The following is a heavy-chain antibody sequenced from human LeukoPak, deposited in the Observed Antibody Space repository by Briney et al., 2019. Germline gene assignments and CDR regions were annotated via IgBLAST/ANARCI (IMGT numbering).Heavy chain of an antibody. CDR2: IYHSGST. J-gene: IGHJ6*03. D-gene: IGHD2-8*01. Sequence: KPSETMSLTCAVSGYSISSGYYWGWIRQPPGKGLEWIGSIYHSGSTYYNPSLKSRVTISVDTSKNQFSLKLSSVTAADTAVYYCARHVDGYCTNVVCPNMDVWGKGTTVTVSS. CDR1: GYSISSGYY. CDR3: ARHVDGYCTNVVCPNMDV. V-gene: IGHV4-38-2*01.